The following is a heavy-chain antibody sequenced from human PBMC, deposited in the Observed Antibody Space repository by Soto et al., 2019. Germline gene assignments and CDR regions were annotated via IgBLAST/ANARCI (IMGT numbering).Heavy chain of an antibody. V-gene: IGHV3-15*01. D-gene: IGHD3-10*01. CDR2: IKSKTDGGTT. J-gene: IGHJ5*02. CDR1: KFSFNNAW. CDR3: TAGRSTRVQKDWFDP. Sequence: EVQLVESGGGLVKPGGSLRLSCAASKFSFNNAWMSWVRQAPGKGLEWVGRIKSKTDGGTTDYAAPVRGRFTISRDDSKNTLYLQMNSLKTEDTAVYYCTAGRSTRVQKDWFDPWGQGTLVTVSS.